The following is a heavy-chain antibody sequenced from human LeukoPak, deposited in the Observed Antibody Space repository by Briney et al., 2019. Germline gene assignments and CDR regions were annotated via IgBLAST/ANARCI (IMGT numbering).Heavy chain of an antibody. J-gene: IGHJ6*02. CDR3: ARGDCSGGSCYPYYYYGMDV. Sequence: SETLSLTCTVSGGSISSYYWSWIRQPPGKGLEWIGYIYYSGSTNHNPSLKSRVTISVDTSKNQFSLKLSSVTAADTAVYYCARGDCSGGSCYPYYYYGMDVWGQGTTVTVS. CDR2: IYYSGST. V-gene: IGHV4-59*01. D-gene: IGHD2-15*01. CDR1: GGSISSYY.